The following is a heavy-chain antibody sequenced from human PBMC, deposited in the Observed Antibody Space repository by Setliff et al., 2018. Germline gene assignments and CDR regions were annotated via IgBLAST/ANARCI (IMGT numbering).Heavy chain of an antibody. CDR3: VRGKTHDLGRWYDY. Sequence: SETLSLTCTVSGGSISSHYWSWIRQPPGKGLEWIGTISYSGSTNYNSSLKSRVTMSVDRYENQFSLKLTSVTAADTAVYFCVRGKTHDLGRWYDYWGQGTLVTVSS. J-gene: IGHJ4*02. CDR2: ISYSGST. CDR1: GGSISSHY. V-gene: IGHV4-59*11. D-gene: IGHD2-15*01.